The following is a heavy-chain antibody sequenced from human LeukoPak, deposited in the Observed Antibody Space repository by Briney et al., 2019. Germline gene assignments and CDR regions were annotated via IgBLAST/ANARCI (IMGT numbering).Heavy chain of an antibody. D-gene: IGHD2-2*01. CDR2: IIPIFGTA. CDR3: ANQRGLDAFDI. CDR1: GGTFSSYA. J-gene: IGHJ3*02. Sequence: SVKVSCKASGGTFSSYAISWVRQAPGQGLEWMGGIIPIFGTANYAQKFQGRVTITADKSTSTAYMELISLRSEDTAVYYCANQRGLDAFDIWGQGTMVTVSS. V-gene: IGHV1-69*06.